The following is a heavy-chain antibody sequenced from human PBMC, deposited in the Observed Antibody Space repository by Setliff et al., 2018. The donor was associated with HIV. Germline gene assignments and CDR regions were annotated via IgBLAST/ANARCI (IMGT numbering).Heavy chain of an antibody. J-gene: IGHJ3*01. CDR1: GGSITGYY. Sequence: PSETLSLTCTVSGGSITGYYWSWIRQPPGKGLEWIGWIYYSGNTRYNPSLKSRVTMSVDTSKNQLSLKLRSVTAADTAVYYCARARITMTGGRLEPYAFDRWGQGTKVTVSS. CDR3: ARARITMTGGRLEPYAFDR. V-gene: IGHV4-59*12. CDR2: IYYSGNT. D-gene: IGHD3-22*01.